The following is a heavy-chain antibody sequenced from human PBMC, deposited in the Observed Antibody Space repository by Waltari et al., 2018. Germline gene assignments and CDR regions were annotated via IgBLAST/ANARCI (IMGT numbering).Heavy chain of an antibody. V-gene: IGHV3-33*01. CDR3: ARVRGYYGWYFDL. CDR1: GFPFSCYG. D-gene: IGHD3-3*01. Sequence: QVLLVESGGGVVQPGRSLRLPCAASGFPFSCYGMHCVGQGPGKGLEWVAVIWYDGSNKYYADSVKGRFTSSRDNSKNTLYLQMNSLRAEDTAVYYCARVRGYYGWYFDLWGRGTLVTVSS. CDR2: IWYDGSNK. J-gene: IGHJ2*01.